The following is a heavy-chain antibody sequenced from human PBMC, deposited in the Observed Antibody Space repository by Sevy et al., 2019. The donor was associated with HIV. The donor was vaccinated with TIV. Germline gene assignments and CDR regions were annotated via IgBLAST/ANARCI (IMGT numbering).Heavy chain of an antibody. J-gene: IGHJ4*02. CDR2: INRDGSEK. CDR3: ASAYS. Sequence: GGSLRLSCAASGFTFRSHWMTWVRQAPGKGLEWVANINRDGSEKSYVDSVKGRFTISRDDAKTSLFLQMNSLRVEDTAMYYCASAYSWGQGTLVTVSS. CDR1: GFTFRSHW. V-gene: IGHV3-7*01.